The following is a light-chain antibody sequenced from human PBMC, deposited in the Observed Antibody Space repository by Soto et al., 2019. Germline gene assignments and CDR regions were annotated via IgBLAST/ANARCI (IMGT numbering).Light chain of an antibody. CDR2: EVS. Sequence: QSALTQPPSASGSPGQSVTISCTGMSSDVGGYNYVSWYQQHPGKAPKLMIYEVSKRPSGVPDRFSGSKSGNTASLTDSGFQAEDEADYYCSSYAGANSVVFGGGTKLTVL. CDR3: SSYAGANSVV. J-gene: IGLJ2*01. V-gene: IGLV2-8*01. CDR1: SSDVGGYNY.